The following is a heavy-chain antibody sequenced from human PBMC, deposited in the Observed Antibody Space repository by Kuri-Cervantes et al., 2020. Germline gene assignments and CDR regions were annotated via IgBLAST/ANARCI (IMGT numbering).Heavy chain of an antibody. D-gene: IGHD1-26*01. V-gene: IGHV1-69*05. J-gene: IGHJ4*02. Sequence: KISCKASGYTFTSYGISWVRQAPGQGLEWMGGIIPIFGTANYAQKFQGRVTITTDESTSTAYMELSSLRSADTAVYYCAVGGGFSVGATRDYWGQGTLVTVSS. CDR3: AVGGGFSVGATRDY. CDR1: GYTFTSYG. CDR2: IIPIFGTA.